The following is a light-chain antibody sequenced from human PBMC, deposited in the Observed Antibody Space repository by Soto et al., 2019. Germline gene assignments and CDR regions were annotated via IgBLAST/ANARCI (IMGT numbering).Light chain of an antibody. CDR1: QSISHY. J-gene: IGKJ3*01. Sequence: EIVLTQSPATLSLSPGERATLSCRANQSISHYLAWYQQKPGQSPRLLIYGAASRAIGIPDRFNGSGSATTFTLTISRLQPEDFALYYCQQYNGSPFTFGPGTKVDIK. CDR2: GAA. CDR3: QQYNGSPFT. V-gene: IGKV3-20*01.